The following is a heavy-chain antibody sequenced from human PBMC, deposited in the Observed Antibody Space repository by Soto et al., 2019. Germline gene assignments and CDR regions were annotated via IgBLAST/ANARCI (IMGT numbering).Heavy chain of an antibody. CDR3: ARDPHEFWTSYWFDP. D-gene: IGHD3-3*01. Sequence: ASVKVSCKTSGYTFNTYGINWVRQAPGQGLELMGWISAYDGKTTYAEKFKGRVTLTTEKSKRTAYMELRSLRSDDTAIYYCARDPHEFWTSYWFDPWGQGTPGHRLL. V-gene: IGHV1-18*01. CDR1: GYTFNTYG. CDR2: ISAYDGKT. J-gene: IGHJ5*02.